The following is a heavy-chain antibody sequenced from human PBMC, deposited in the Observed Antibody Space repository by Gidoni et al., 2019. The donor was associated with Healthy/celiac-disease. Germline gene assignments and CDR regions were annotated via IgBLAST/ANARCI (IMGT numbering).Heavy chain of an antibody. CDR2: ISYDGSNK. D-gene: IGHD6-19*01. CDR1: GFTLSSYA. J-gene: IGHJ3*02. CDR3: AREGSGRADAFDI. Sequence: QVQLVESGGGVVQPGRSLRLSCAASGFTLSSYAMHWVSQAPGKGLEWVAVISYDGSNKYYADSVKGRFTISRDNSKNTLYLQMNSLRAEDTAVYYCAREGSGRADAFDIWGQGTMVTVSS. V-gene: IGHV3-30-3*01.